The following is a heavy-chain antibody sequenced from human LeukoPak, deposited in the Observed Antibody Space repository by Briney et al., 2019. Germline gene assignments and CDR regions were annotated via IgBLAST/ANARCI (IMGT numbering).Heavy chain of an antibody. CDR2: INPIFGTA. CDR1: GGTFSSYA. CDR3: ARVNGIAAAGYFDY. D-gene: IGHD6-13*01. V-gene: IGHV1-69*13. Sequence: SVKVSCKASGGTFSSYAISWVRQAPGQGLEWMGGINPIFGTANYAQKFQGRVTITADESTSTAYMELSSLRSEDTAVYYCARVNGIAAAGYFDYWGQGTLVTVSS. J-gene: IGHJ4*02.